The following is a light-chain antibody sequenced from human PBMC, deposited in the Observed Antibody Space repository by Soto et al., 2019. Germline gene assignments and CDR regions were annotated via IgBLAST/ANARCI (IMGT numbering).Light chain of an antibody. CDR3: QKCKVAPFT. J-gene: IGKJ4*01. V-gene: IGKV1-27*01. CDR1: QDIVNF. Sequence: ILMTQSPSSLSAFVGDRVTITCLASQDIVNFLAWYQQKPGKGPKLXXXXXXXLQSGVPSRFIGSGSGTDFTLTISSLQPEDVATYYCQKCKVAPFTFGGGTKVDIK. CDR2: XXX.